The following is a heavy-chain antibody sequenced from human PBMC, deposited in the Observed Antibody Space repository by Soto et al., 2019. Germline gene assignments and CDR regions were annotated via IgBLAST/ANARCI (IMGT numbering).Heavy chain of an antibody. D-gene: IGHD2-8*01. J-gene: IGHJ5*02. CDR1: GFTFNSYG. CDR3: AKDVGYCTNGVCLYNWFDP. Sequence: GGSLRLSCAASGFTFNSYGIHWVRQAPGKALDWVAVISYDGNNIYYGDSVQGRFTISRDNSKNTIYLQMNSLRAEDTAVYYCAKDVGYCTNGVCLYNWFDPWGQGTLVTVSS. CDR2: ISYDGNNI. V-gene: IGHV3-30*18.